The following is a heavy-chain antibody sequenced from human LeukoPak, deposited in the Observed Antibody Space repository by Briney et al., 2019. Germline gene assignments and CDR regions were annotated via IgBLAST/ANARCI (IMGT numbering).Heavy chain of an antibody. CDR1: GGSISSYY. D-gene: IGHD3-22*01. CDR3: ARDHRRYYYDSSGYVWFDP. J-gene: IGHJ5*02. CDR2: IYYGGST. V-gene: IGHV4-59*12. Sequence: SETLSLTCTVSGGSISSYYWSWIRQPPGKGLEWIGFIYYGGSTIYNPSLKSRVTISVDTSKNQFSLKLSSVTAADTAVYYCARDHRRYYYDSSGYVWFDPWGQGTLVTVSS.